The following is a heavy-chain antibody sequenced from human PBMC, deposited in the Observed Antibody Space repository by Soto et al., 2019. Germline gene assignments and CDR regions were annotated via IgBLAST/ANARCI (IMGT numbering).Heavy chain of an antibody. CDR2: IYYSGST. CDR1: GGSMSSYD. D-gene: IGHD4-17*01. V-gene: IGHV4-59*01. J-gene: IGHJ4*02. CDR3: ARVYGGAFDY. Sequence: PSGTLALACTVCGGSMSSYDWGWIRQPPGKGLEWIGYIYYSGSTNYNPSLKSRVTISVDTSKNQFSLKLSSVTAADTAVYYCARVYGGAFDYWGQGTLVTVSS.